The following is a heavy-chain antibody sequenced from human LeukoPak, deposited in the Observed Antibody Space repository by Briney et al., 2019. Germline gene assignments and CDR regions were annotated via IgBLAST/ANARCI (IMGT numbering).Heavy chain of an antibody. J-gene: IGHJ4*02. CDR3: ASPSSTSEYYFDY. Sequence: SETLSLTCTVSGGSISSGGYYWSWIRQHPGKGLEWIGYIYYTGRTNYNPSLKSRVTVSVDTSKNQFFLNLSSVTAADTAVYYCASPSSTSEYYFDYWGQGTLVTVSS. D-gene: IGHD2-2*01. V-gene: IGHV4-31*03. CDR2: IYYTGRT. CDR1: GGSISSGGYY.